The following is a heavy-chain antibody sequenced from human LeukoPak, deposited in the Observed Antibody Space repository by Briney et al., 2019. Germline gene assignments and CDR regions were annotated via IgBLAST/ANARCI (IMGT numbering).Heavy chain of an antibody. CDR3: AKDPTFSGSYLYYFDY. V-gene: IGHV3-23*01. CDR2: ISGSGGST. J-gene: IGHJ4*02. D-gene: IGHD1-26*01. CDR1: GFTFSSYA. Sequence: GGSLRLSCAASGFTFSSYAMSWVRQAPGKGLEWVSAISGSGGSTYYADSVKGRFTISRDNSKNTLYLQMNSLRAEDTAVYYCAKDPTFSGSYLYYFDYWGQGTLVTVSS.